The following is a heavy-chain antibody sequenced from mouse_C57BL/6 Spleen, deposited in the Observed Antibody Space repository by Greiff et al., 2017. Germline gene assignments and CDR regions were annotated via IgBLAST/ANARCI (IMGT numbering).Heavy chain of an antibody. CDR2: ISSGSSTI. CDR1: GFTFSDYG. CDR3: ASRTDYFDY. J-gene: IGHJ2*01. Sequence: DVKLVESGGGLVKPGGSLKLSCEASGFTFSDYGMHWVRQAPEKGLEWVAYISSGSSTIYYADTVKGRFTISRDNAKHTLFLQMTSLRSEDTAMYYCASRTDYFDYWGQGTTLTVSS. V-gene: IGHV5-17*01.